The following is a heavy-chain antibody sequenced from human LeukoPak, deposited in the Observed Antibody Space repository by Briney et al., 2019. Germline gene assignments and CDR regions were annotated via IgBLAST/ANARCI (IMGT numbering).Heavy chain of an antibody. CDR2: INAGNGNT. V-gene: IGHV1-3*01. CDR3: ARGIDDILTGYLY. Sequence: GASVKVSCKASGYTFTSYAMHWVRQAPGQRLEWMGWINAGNGNTKYSQKFQGRVIITRDTSASTAYMELSSLRSEDTAVYYCARGIDDILTGYLYWGQGTLVTVSS. D-gene: IGHD3-9*01. CDR1: GYTFTSYA. J-gene: IGHJ4*02.